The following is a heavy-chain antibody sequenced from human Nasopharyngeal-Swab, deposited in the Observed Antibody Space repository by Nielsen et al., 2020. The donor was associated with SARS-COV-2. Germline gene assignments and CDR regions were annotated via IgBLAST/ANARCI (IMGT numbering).Heavy chain of an antibody. CDR1: LCTFIRYA. D-gene: IGHD1-14*01. CDR3: ASLLRNTYYYYGMDV. J-gene: IGHJ6*02. CDR2: IIPIIGIA. V-gene: IGHV1-69*04. Sequence: SVTVAFQCSLCTFIRYAISWVRQPPAQGRAWMGRIIPIIGIANYAQKFQGRVTITADKSMSTAYMELSRLRSEDTAVYYFASLLRNTYYYYGMDVWGQGTTVTVSS.